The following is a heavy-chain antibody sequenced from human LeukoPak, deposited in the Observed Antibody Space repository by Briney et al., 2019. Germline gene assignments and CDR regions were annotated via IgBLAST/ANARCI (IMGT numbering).Heavy chain of an antibody. D-gene: IGHD5-18*01. CDR1: GGSFSGYY. CDR2: INHSGST. J-gene: IGHJ4*02. CDR3: ARGRGGYSYGFPPFFDY. Sequence: SETLSLTCAVYGGSFSGYYWSWIRQPPGKGLEWIGEINHSGSTNYNPSLKSRVTISVDTSKNRFSLKLSSVTAADTAVYYCARGRGGYSYGFPPFFDYWGQGTLVTVSS. V-gene: IGHV4-34*01.